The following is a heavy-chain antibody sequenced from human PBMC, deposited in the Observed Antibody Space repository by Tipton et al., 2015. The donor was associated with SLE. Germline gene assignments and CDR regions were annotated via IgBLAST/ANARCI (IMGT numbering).Heavy chain of an antibody. CDR2: IYTSGST. V-gene: IGHV4-61*09. CDR1: GGSISSGSYY. D-gene: IGHD6-25*01. J-gene: IGHJ4*02. Sequence: TLSLTCTVSGGSISSGSYYWSWIRQPAGKGLEWIGYIYTSGSTNYNPSLKSRVTISVDTSKNQFSLKLSSVTAADTAVYYCASRDIAAGVDYWGQGTLVTVSS. CDR3: ASRDIAAGVDY.